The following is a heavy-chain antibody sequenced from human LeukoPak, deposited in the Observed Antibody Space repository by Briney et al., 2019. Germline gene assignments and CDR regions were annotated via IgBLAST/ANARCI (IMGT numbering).Heavy chain of an antibody. J-gene: IGHJ2*01. Sequence: PSETLSLTCAVYGGSFSGYYWSWIRQPPGKGLEWIGEINHSGSTNYNPSLKSRVTISVDTSKNQFSLKLSSVTAADTAVYYCARGRKKSTGSSSKNWYFDLWGRGTLVTVSS. CDR2: INHSGST. D-gene: IGHD6-6*01. CDR3: ARGRKKSTGSSSKNWYFDL. CDR1: GGSFSGYY. V-gene: IGHV4-34*01.